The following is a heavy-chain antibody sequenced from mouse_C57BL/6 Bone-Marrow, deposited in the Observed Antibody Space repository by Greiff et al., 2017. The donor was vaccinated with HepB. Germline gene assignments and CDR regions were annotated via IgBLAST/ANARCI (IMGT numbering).Heavy chain of an antibody. V-gene: IGHV1-54*01. CDR1: GYAFTNYL. J-gene: IGHJ1*03. D-gene: IGHD1-1*01. Sequence: VQLQQSGAELVRPGTSVKVSYKASGYAFTNYLIEWVKQRPGQGLEWIGVINPGSGGTNYNEKFKGKATLTADKSSSTAYMQLSSLTSEDSAVYFCARRLIYYYGSSYWYFDVWGTGTTVTVSS. CDR2: INPGSGGT. CDR3: ARRLIYYYGSSYWYFDV.